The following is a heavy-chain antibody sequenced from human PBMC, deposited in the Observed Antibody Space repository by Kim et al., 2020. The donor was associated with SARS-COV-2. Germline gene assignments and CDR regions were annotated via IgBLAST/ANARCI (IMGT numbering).Heavy chain of an antibody. J-gene: IGHJ4*02. CDR3: ARGPTIAAAHYFDY. D-gene: IGHD6-13*01. Sequence: SETLSLTCAVYGGSFSGYYWSWIRQPPGKGLEWIGEINHSGSTNYNPSLKSRVTISVDTSKNQFSLKLSSVTAADTAVYYCARGPTIAAAHYFDYWGQGTLVTVSS. V-gene: IGHV4-34*01. CDR1: GGSFSGYY. CDR2: INHSGST.